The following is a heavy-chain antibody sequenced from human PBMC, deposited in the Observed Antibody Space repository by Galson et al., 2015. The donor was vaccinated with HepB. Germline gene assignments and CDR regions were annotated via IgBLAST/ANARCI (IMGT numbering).Heavy chain of an antibody. CDR1: GFTFSDYY. J-gene: IGHJ4*02. CDR3: AREGSDGRMVTF. CDR2: ISGSGCSI. D-gene: IGHD3-16*01. V-gene: IGHV3-11*01. Sequence: SMRLSCAASGFTFSDYYMSWIRQAPGKGLEWVSYISGSGCSIYYADSVKGRPTISRDNAKNSLYLQMNSLRAEDTAVYYCAREGSDGRMVTFWGQGTLVTVSS.